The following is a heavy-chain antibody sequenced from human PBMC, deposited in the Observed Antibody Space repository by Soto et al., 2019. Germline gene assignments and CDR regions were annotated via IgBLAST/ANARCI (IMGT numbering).Heavy chain of an antibody. CDR2: ISGSGGST. V-gene: IGHV3-23*01. CDR3: AKDPLTIFGVVPFDY. D-gene: IGHD3-3*01. J-gene: IGHJ4*02. CDR1: GFSFGSYA. Sequence: GGSLRLSCAASGFSFGSYALSWVRQAPGKGLEWVSAISGSGGSTYYADSVKGRFTISRDNSKNTLYLQMNSLRAEDTAVYYCAKDPLTIFGVVPFDYWGQGTLVTVSS.